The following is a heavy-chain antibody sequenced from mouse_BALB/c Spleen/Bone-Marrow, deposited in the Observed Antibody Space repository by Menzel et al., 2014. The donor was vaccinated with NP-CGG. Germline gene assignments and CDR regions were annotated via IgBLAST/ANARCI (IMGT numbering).Heavy chain of an antibody. Sequence: VQLQQSGPGLVAPSQSLSITCTVSEFSLTTYGVHWVRQPPGKGLEWLGVICAGGITNYNSALMSRLSISKDNSKSQGFLKMNSPQTDDTAMYYCARGLRLRDYFDYWGQGTTLTVSS. CDR1: EFSLTTYG. CDR3: ARGLRLRDYFDY. CDR2: ICAGGIT. D-gene: IGHD1-2*01. J-gene: IGHJ2*01. V-gene: IGHV2-9*02.